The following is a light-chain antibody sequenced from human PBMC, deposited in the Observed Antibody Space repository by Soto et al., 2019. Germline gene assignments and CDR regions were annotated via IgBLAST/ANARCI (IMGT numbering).Light chain of an antibody. CDR2: KAS. V-gene: IGKV1-12*01. CDR3: HQASSFPLS. Sequence: DIQMTQSPSSVSSSVGDRVTITFRASQAISSWLAWYQQKPGEAPNLLIYKASNLQTGVPSRFSGSGSGTDFTLTITNLQPEDFATYYCHQASSFPLSFGGGTKVDIK. J-gene: IGKJ4*01. CDR1: QAISSW.